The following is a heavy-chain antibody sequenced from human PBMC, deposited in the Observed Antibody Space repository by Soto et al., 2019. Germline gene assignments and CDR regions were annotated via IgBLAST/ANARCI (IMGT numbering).Heavy chain of an antibody. V-gene: IGHV3-74*01. CDR3: GRGGTGLAY. J-gene: IGHJ4*02. CDR2: IKSDGHDI. D-gene: IGHD1-1*01. CDR1: GFTFSNSW. Sequence: EVQLVESGGGSVQPGGSLRLACAASGFTFSNSWMQWVRQAPGKGLVWVSRIKSDGHDIIYADSVKGRFTTSRDNVKNTLYLHMNSLGVEDTAVYYCGRGGTGLAYWGQGALITDSS.